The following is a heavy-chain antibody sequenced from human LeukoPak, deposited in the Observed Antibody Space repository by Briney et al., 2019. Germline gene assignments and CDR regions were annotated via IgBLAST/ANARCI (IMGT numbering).Heavy chain of an antibody. D-gene: IGHD3-16*02. CDR1: GGSISSSNW. CDR2: IYHSGST. V-gene: IGHV4-4*02. Sequence: NPSGTLSLTCAVSGGSISSSNWWSWVRQPPGKGLEWIGEIYHSGSTNYNPSLKSRVTISVDKSKNQFSLKLSSVTAADTAVYYCARDQDYVWGSYRGSGYFDYWGQGTLVTVSS. CDR3: ARDQDYVWGSYRGSGYFDY. J-gene: IGHJ4*02.